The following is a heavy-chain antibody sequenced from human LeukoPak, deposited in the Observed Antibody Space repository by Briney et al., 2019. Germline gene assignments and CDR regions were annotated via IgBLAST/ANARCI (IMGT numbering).Heavy chain of an antibody. CDR1: GGSISNYY. D-gene: IGHD3-3*01. J-gene: IGHJ4*02. V-gene: IGHV4-59*01. CDR3: ARVGDYDFWSGFDY. CDR2: IYYGGST. Sequence: SETLSLTCTVSGGSISNYYWTWIRQPPGKGLEWIGYIYYGGSTNYNPSLKSRVTISVDTSKNQFSLKLSSVTAADTAVYYCARVGDYDFWSGFDYWGQGTLVTVSS.